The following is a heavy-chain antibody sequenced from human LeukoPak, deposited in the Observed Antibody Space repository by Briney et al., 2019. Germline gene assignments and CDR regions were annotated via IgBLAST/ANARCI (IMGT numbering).Heavy chain of an antibody. CDR1: GFTFSSYS. CDR3: AVPPRYFDWLPPGG. Sequence: GGSLRLSCAASGFTFSSYSMNWVRQAPGKGLEWVSYISSSSSTIYYADSVKGRFTISRDNAKNSLYLQMNSLRAEDTAVYYCAVPPRYFDWLPPGGWGQGTLVTVSS. D-gene: IGHD3-9*01. V-gene: IGHV3-48*04. J-gene: IGHJ4*02. CDR2: ISSSSSTI.